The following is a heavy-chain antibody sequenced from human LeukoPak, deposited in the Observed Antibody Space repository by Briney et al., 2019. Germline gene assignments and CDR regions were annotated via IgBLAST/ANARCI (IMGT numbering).Heavy chain of an antibody. CDR1: EFSFSSYA. D-gene: IGHD2-2*01. J-gene: IGHJ4*02. V-gene: IGHV3-23*01. Sequence: GGSLRLSCAASEFSFSSYAMSWVRQAPGKGLNWVSTISGSGGSTYYADSVKRRFTISRDQSKSTVYVQVNGLRAEDTAVYYCAKDHAASSYGYFGHWGQGALVTVSS. CDR3: AKDHAASSYGYFGH. CDR2: ISGSGGST.